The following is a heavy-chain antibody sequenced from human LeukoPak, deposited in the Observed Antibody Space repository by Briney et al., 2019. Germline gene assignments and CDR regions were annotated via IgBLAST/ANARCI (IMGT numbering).Heavy chain of an antibody. Sequence: SETLCLTCTVSGGSISSGDYYWSWIRQPPGKGLEWIGCIYYSGSTYYNPSLKSRVTISVDTSKNQFSLKLSSVTAADTAVYYCATESDDSYYFDYWGQGTLVTVSS. V-gene: IGHV4-30-4*08. CDR3: ATESDDSYYFDY. J-gene: IGHJ4*02. CDR2: IYYSGST. CDR1: GGSISSGDYY. D-gene: IGHD2-21*02.